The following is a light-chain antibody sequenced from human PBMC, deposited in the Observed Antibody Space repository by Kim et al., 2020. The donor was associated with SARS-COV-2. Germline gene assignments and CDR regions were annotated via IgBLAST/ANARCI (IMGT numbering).Light chain of an antibody. CDR1: SSDIGAYNS. CDR2: YVT. Sequence: GQSITTSCPGTSSDIGAYNSVSWSQHHPGKAPKLLLYYVTNRPSGVSNRFSGSKSGNTASLTISGLQADDEAYYYCTSYTRDNIWMFGGGTRLTVL. J-gene: IGLJ3*02. V-gene: IGLV2-14*03. CDR3: TSYTRDNIWM.